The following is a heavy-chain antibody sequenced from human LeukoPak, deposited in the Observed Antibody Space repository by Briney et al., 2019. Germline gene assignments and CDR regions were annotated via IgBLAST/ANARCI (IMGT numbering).Heavy chain of an antibody. CDR3: AREGYYGSGSPPSLYFDY. V-gene: IGHV3-30-3*01. J-gene: IGHJ4*02. D-gene: IGHD3-10*01. Sequence: GGSLRLSCAASGFTFRNYVIHWVRQAPGKGLEWVAVTSSDLNVKLYADSVKGRFTISRDKSRSTLYLQMNSLRPEDTAIYYCAREGYYGSGSPPSLYFDYWGQGTLVTVSS. CDR1: GFTFRNYV. CDR2: TSSDLNVK.